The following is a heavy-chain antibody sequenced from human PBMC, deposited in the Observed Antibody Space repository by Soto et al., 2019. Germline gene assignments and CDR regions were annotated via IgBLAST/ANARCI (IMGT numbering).Heavy chain of an antibody. CDR3: ASLTVGATYRY. CDR1: GFTFSSYE. Sequence: EVQLVESGGGLVQPGGSLRLSCAASGFTFSSYEMNWVRQAPGKGLEWVSYISSSGSTIYYADSVKGRFTISRDNAKNSLYLQMNSLRAEDTAVYYCASLTVGATYRYWGQGTLVTVSS. D-gene: IGHD1-26*01. CDR2: ISSSGSTI. J-gene: IGHJ4*02. V-gene: IGHV3-48*03.